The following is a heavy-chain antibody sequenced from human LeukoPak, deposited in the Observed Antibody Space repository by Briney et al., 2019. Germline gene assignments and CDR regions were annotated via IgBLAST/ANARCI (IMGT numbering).Heavy chain of an antibody. CDR2: TRSGGTT. V-gene: IGHV3-53*01. Sequence: AGGSLRLSCVASGFSVSSYYMSWVRQAPGKGLEWVSYTRSGGTTYDADSVMGRFTISRDNSKNTLFLHMKSLRAEDTAIYFCARDRLMDVWGKGTTVIVSS. J-gene: IGHJ6*03. CDR3: ARDRLMDV. CDR1: GFSVSSYY.